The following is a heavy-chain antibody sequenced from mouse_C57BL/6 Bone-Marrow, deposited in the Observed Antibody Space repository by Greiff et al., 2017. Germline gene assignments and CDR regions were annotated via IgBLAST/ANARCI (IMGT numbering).Heavy chain of an antibody. CDR1: GYTFTSYG. CDR2: IYPRSGNT. CDR3: ARVLGFDV. V-gene: IGHV1-81*01. Sequence: QVQLQQSGAELARPGASVKLSCTASGYTFTSYGISWVKQRTGQGLEWIGEIYPRSGNTYYNEKFKGKATLTADKSSSTAYMELRSLTSEDSAVYFCARVLGFDVWGTGTTVTVSS. J-gene: IGHJ1*03.